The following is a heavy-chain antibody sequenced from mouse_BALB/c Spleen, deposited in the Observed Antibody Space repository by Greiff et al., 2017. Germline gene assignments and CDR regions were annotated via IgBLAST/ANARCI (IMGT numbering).Heavy chain of an antibody. CDR3: ARQTIYYDYDRGAWFAY. Sequence: EVQGVESGGDLVKPGGSLKLSCAASGFTFSSYGMSWVRQTPDKRLEWVATISSGGSYTYYPDSVKGRFTISRDNAKNTLYLQMSSLKSEDTAMYYCARQTIYYDYDRGAWFAYWGQGTLVTVSA. D-gene: IGHD2-4*01. CDR2: ISSGGSYT. V-gene: IGHV5-6*01. CDR1: GFTFSSYG. J-gene: IGHJ3*01.